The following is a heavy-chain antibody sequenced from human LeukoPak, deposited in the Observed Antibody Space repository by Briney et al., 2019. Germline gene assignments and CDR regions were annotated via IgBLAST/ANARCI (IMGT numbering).Heavy chain of an antibody. CDR3: ARWYSSGWYYCDY. CDR2: IRYDGSNK. J-gene: IGHJ4*02. CDR1: GFTFSSYG. V-gene: IGHV3-30*02. D-gene: IGHD6-19*01. Sequence: GGSLRLSCAASGFTFSSYGMHWVRQAPGKGLEWVAFIRYDGSNKYYADSVKGRFTISRDNSKNTLYLQMNSLRAEDTAVYYCARWYSSGWYYCDYWGQGTLVTVSS.